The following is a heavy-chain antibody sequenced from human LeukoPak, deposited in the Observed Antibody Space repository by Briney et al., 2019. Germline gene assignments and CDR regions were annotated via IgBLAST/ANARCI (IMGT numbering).Heavy chain of an antibody. CDR1: GYTFTSYG. D-gene: IGHD5-12*01. V-gene: IGHV1-18*01. CDR2: ISAYNGNT. J-gene: IGHJ6*03. CDR3: ARVPSQWLFSYYYYMDV. Sequence: GASVKVSCKASGYTFTSYGISWVRQAPGQGLEWMGWISAYNGNTNYAQKLQGRVTMTTDTSTSTAYMELRSLRSDDTAVYYCARVPSQWLFSYYYYMDVWGKGTTVTISS.